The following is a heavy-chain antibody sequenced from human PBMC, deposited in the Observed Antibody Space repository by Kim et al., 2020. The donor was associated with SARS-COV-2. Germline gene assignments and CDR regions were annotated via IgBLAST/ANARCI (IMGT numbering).Heavy chain of an antibody. D-gene: IGHD1-26*01. Sequence: SETLSLTCTVSGASITSRSYYWGWIRQPPGKGLEAIGTIYYSGSADYSPSLKSRVTMSVDTSNNHFSLRLTSVTAADTAVYFCTTSGDRRYFDLWGRGALVTVSS. J-gene: IGHJ2*01. CDR3: TTSGDRRYFDL. CDR1: GASITSRSYY. V-gene: IGHV4-39*02. CDR2: IYYSGSA.